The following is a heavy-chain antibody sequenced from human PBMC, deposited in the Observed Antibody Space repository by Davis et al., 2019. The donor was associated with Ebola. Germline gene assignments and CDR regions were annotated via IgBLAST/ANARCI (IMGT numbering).Heavy chain of an antibody. V-gene: IGHV4-59*03. CDR1: GFSISRHY. Sequence: PSETLSLTCTASGFSISRHYWSWIRQPPGKRLEWFGSIYYTGSVYYNSSLASRATISVDTSKNQFSLKLTSVTAADTSMYYCSERGSSVWGQGTLVTVSS. J-gene: IGHJ4*02. D-gene: IGHD3-10*01. CDR2: IYYTGSV. CDR3: SERGSSV.